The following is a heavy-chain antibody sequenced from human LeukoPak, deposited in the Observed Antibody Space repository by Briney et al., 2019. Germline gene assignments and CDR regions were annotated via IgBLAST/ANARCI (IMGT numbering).Heavy chain of an antibody. D-gene: IGHD1-26*01. J-gene: IGHJ4*02. CDR2: ISGSGGST. V-gene: IGHV3-23*01. Sequence: GGTLRLSCAASGVTFSSYGMSWVRQAPGKGLEWVSAISGSGGSTYYADSVKGRFTISRDNSKNTLYLQMNSLRAEDTAVYYCAKGNSGSYFDYWGQGTLVTVSS. CDR3: AKGNSGSYFDY. CDR1: GVTFSSYG.